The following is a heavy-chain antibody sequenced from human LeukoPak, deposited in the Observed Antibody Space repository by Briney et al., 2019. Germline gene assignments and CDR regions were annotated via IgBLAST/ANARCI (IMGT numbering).Heavy chain of an antibody. D-gene: IGHD6-6*01. CDR2: ISDSGHST. CDR1: EFTFSSYA. V-gene: IGHV3-23*01. CDR3: AKGAAASPSWFLSYRVN. Sequence: GGSLRLSCADSEFTFSSYAMTWVRQAPGKGLEWVSGISDSGHSTYYADSVKGRFTISRDNSKDTLYLQMNSLRAEDTAIYYCAKGAAASPSWFLSYRVNWGQGTLVTVSS. J-gene: IGHJ4*02.